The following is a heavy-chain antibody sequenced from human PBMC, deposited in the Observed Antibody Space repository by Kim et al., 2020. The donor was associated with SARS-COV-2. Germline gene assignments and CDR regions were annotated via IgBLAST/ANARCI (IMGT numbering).Heavy chain of an antibody. CDR2: IKTKTDGETT. CDR3: TTDAYCGGGDCPRGI. J-gene: IGHJ3*02. D-gene: IGHD2-21*01. V-gene: IGHV3-15*01. Sequence: GGSLRLSCAASGFSFNNAWMSWVRQAPGKGLEWVGRIKTKTDGETTDYAAPVKGRFTISRDDSKNTLYLPMNSLNTEDTAVYSCTTDAYCGGGDCPRGIWGQGTMVTVSS. CDR1: GFSFNNAW.